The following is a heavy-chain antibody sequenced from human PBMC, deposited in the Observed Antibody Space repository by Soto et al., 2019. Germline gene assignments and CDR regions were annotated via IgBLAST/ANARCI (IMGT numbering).Heavy chain of an antibody. J-gene: IGHJ6*02. CDR1: GFTFSSYA. CDR2: ISYDGSNK. Sequence: GGSLRLSCAASGFTFSSYAMHWVRQAPGKGLEWVAVISYDGSNKYYADSVKGRFTISRDNSKNTLYLQMNSLRAEDTAVYYCARELTMVRGVLYYYYYGMDVWGQGTTVTVSS. D-gene: IGHD3-10*01. CDR3: ARELTMVRGVLYYYYYGMDV. V-gene: IGHV3-30-3*01.